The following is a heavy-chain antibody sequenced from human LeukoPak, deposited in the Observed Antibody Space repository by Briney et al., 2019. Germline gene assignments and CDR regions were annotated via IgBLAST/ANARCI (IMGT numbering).Heavy chain of an antibody. CDR2: ISGSGGST. CDR3: AKEGKQLVPDDAFDV. V-gene: IGHV3-23*01. Sequence: PSSETLSLTCAVYGGSFSGYYWSWVRQAPGKGLEWVSAISGSGGSTYYADSVKGRFSISRDNSKNTLYLQMNSLRAEDTAVYYCAKEGKQLVPDDAFDVWGQGTMVTVSS. CDR1: GGSFSGYY. D-gene: IGHD6-6*01. J-gene: IGHJ3*01.